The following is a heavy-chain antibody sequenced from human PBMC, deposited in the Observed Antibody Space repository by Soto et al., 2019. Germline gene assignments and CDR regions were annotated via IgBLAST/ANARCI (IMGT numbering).Heavy chain of an antibody. CDR2: ISPTATAI. J-gene: IGHJ4*02. CDR3: AREWGYYFAY. V-gene: IGHV3-48*03. D-gene: IGHD3-16*01. CDR1: GFTFSSFE. Sequence: EVQLVESGGGMVRPGGALTLSCAVSGFTFSSFEMNWVRQAPGKGLEWLSYISPTATAIYYADSVKGRFTISRDNAKNSLYLHMSSLRADDTAVYYCAREWGYYFAYWGQGTPVTVSS.